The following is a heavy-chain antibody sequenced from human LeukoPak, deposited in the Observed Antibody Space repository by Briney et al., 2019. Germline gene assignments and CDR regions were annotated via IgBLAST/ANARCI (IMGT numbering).Heavy chain of an antibody. D-gene: IGHD6-13*01. CDR3: ARGSSFDY. V-gene: IGHV3-23*01. Sequence: GGSLRLSCAASGFTFSSYAMSWVRPAPRKGLEWVSAISVSGGSTYYTDSVKGRFTIARDNSKSTLYLQMNSLRPEDTAVYYCARGSSFDYWGQGTLVTVSS. CDR1: GFTFSSYA. CDR2: ISVSGGST. J-gene: IGHJ4*02.